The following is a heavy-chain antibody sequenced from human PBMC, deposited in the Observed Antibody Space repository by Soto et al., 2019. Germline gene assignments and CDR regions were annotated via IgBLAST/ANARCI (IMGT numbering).Heavy chain of an antibody. CDR2: IYYSGST. J-gene: IGHJ6*02. CDR3: ARDSTTIFGVVIHYYGMDV. V-gene: IGHV4-59*01. Sequence: SETLSLTCTVSGGSISSYYWSWIRQPPGKGLEWIGYIYYSGSTNYNPSLKSRVTISVDTSKNQFSLKLSSVTAADTAVYYCARDSTTIFGVVIHYYGMDVWGQGTTVTVSS. CDR1: GGSISSYY. D-gene: IGHD3-3*01.